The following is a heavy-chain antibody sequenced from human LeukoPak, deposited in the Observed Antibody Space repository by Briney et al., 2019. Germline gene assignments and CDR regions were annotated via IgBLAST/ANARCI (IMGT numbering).Heavy chain of an antibody. D-gene: IGHD3-22*01. CDR2: VNPNSGGT. CDR3: ARHKTSYDSSGYYHY. CDR1: GYTFTGYY. V-gene: IGHV1-2*02. Sequence: GSVSVSCMASGYTFTGYYMHWGRQAPGEGLEGMGWVNPNSGGTKYAQKFQGRVTMTRDTSITTAYMELSRLRSYDTAVYYCARHKTSYDSSGYYHYWGQGTLVTVSS. J-gene: IGHJ4*02.